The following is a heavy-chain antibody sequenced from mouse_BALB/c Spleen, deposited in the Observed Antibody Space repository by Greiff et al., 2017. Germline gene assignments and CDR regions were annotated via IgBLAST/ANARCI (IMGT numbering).Heavy chain of an antibody. CDR2: ISSGGST. J-gene: IGHJ4*01. V-gene: IGHV5-6-5*01. CDR1: GFTFSSYA. CDR3: ARGGYYAYAMDY. Sequence: EVQGVESGGGLVKPGGSLKLSCAASGFTFSSYAMSWVRQTPEKRLEWVASISSGGSTYYPDSVKGRFTISRDNARNILYLQMSSLRSEDTAMYYCARGGYYAYAMDYWGQGTSVTVSS. D-gene: IGHD2-3*01.